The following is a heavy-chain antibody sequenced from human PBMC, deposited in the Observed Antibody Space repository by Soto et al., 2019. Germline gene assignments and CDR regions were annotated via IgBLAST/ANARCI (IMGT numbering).Heavy chain of an antibody. Sequence: QVKLVQSGGEVKKPGASVKISCKASGYTFSSYGISWVRKAPGPGLEWMGWISAYNGNTNYAQKFQGRVTMPTDTSTRTAYMELRSLRSDDTAIYFCARPLSEWLLGMEWGQGTLVTVSS. CDR3: ARPLSEWLLGME. D-gene: IGHD3-3*01. V-gene: IGHV1-18*01. CDR1: GYTFSSYG. CDR2: ISAYNGNT. J-gene: IGHJ4*02.